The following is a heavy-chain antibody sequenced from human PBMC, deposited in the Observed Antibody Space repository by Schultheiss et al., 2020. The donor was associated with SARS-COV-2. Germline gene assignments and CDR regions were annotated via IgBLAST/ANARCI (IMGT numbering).Heavy chain of an antibody. J-gene: IGHJ3*02. D-gene: IGHD3-22*01. V-gene: IGHV4-30-4*01. CDR1: GGSISSGDYY. CDR3: ASQARYYYDSSGYRTAYPSAFDI. CDR2: IYYSGST. Sequence: SETLSLTCTVSGGSISSGDYYWSWIRQPPGKGLEWIGYIYYSGSTYYNPSLKSRVTISVDTSKNQFSLKLSSVTAADTAVYYCASQARYYYDSSGYRTAYPSAFDIWGQGTMVTVSS.